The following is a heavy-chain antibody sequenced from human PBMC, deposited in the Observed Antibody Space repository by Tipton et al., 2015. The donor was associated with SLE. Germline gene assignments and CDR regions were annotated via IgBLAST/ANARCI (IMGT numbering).Heavy chain of an antibody. CDR1: GGSISSSSYY. Sequence: TLSFTCTVSGGSISSSSYYWGWIRQPPGKGLEWIGSIYYSGSTYYNPSLKSRVTISIDTSKNQFSLKLSSVTAADTAVYYCARALQNYFDYWGQGALVTVSS. J-gene: IGHJ4*02. CDR3: ARALQNYFDY. V-gene: IGHV4-39*07. CDR2: IYYSGST.